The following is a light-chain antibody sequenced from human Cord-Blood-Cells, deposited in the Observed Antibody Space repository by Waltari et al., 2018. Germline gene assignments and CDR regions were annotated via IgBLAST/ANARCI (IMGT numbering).Light chain of an antibody. J-gene: IGKJ4*01. CDR2: DAS. V-gene: IGKV3-11*01. Sequence: EIVLTQSPATLSLSPGERATLACRASQRVSSYLAWYQQKPGQAPRLLIYDASNRATGIPARFSGSGSETDFTLTISSLEPEDFAVYYCQQRSNWPPTFGGGTKVEIK. CDR1: QRVSSY. CDR3: QQRSNWPPT.